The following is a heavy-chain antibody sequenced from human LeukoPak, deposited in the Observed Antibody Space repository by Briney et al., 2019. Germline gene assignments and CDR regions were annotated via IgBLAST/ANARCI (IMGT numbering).Heavy chain of an antibody. J-gene: IGHJ4*02. Sequence: PSETLSLTCTVSGGSISSYYWGWIRQPPGKGLEWIGYIYYSGSTNYNPSLKSRVTISVDTSKNQFFLKLSSVTAADTAVYYCARSYYDSSGTPDYWGQGTLVTVSS. D-gene: IGHD3-22*01. CDR2: IYYSGST. CDR1: GGSISSYY. CDR3: ARSYYDSSGTPDY. V-gene: IGHV4-59*01.